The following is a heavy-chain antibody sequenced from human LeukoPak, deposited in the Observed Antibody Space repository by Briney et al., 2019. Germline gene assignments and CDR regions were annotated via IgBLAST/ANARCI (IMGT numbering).Heavy chain of an antibody. J-gene: IGHJ4*02. CDR2: INHSGST. CDR1: GGSFSGYY. CDR3: ARGPRCSSGWFRDY. Sequence: PSETLSLTCAVYGGSFSGYYWSWIRQPPGKGLEWIGEINHSGSTNYNPSLKSRVTISVDTSKNQFSLKLSSVTAADTAVYYCARGPRCSSGWFRDYWGQGTLVTVSS. D-gene: IGHD6-19*01. V-gene: IGHV4-34*01.